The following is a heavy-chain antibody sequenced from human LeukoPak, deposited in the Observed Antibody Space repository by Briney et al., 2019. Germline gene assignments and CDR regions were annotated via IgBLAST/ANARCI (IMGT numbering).Heavy chain of an antibody. CDR1: GFTFDDYA. J-gene: IGHJ4*02. CDR2: ISWNGDTK. CDR3: AKARHWYTWGDY. D-gene: IGHD6-13*01. V-gene: IGHV3-9*01. Sequence: GGSLRLSCTASGFTFDDYAMHWVRQPPGKGLEWVSAISWNGDTKAYADSVKGRFTISRDNAKNPLYLQMNSLRAEDTAFYYCAKARHWYTWGDYWGQGTLVTVSS.